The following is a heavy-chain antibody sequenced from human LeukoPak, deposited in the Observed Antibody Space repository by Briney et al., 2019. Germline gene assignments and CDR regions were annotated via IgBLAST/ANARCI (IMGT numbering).Heavy chain of an antibody. V-gene: IGHV3-21*01. Sequence: GGSLRLSCAASGFTFSSYSVNWVRQAPGKGLEWVSSISSSSSYIYYADSVKGRFTISRDNAKNSLYLQMNSLRAEDTAVHYCARDLGPYIVVVRAAPFGYWGQGTLVTVSS. CDR2: ISSSSSYI. D-gene: IGHD2-2*01. CDR3: ARDLGPYIVVVRAAPFGY. J-gene: IGHJ4*02. CDR1: GFTFSSYS.